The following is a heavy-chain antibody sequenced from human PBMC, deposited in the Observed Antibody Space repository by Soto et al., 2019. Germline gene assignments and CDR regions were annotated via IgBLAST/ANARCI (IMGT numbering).Heavy chain of an antibody. V-gene: IGHV3-33*01. CDR1: GFTLSSYG. CDR3: ARDPGYSSIGDAFDL. Sequence: GGSLRLSCGASGFTLSSYGMHWVRQAPGKGLEWVAVIWYDGSNKYYADSVKGRFTISRDNSKNTLYLQMNSLRAEDTAVYYCARDPGYSSIGDAFDLWGQGTMVTVSS. D-gene: IGHD6-13*01. J-gene: IGHJ3*01. CDR2: IWYDGSNK.